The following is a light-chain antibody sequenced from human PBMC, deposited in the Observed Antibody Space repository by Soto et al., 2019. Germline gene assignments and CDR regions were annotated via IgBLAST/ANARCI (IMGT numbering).Light chain of an antibody. CDR2: DAS. Sequence: EMVLTQSPATLSLSPGERATLSCRASQSVSSYLALYQQKPGQAPRLLIYDASNRATGIPARFSGSGSGTDFTLTISSLEPEDFAAYYCQQRSNSLTFGPGTKVDIK. J-gene: IGKJ3*01. V-gene: IGKV3-11*01. CDR1: QSVSSY. CDR3: QQRSNSLT.